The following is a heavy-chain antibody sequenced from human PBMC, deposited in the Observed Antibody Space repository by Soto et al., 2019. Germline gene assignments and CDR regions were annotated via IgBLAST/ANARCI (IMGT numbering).Heavy chain of an antibody. CDR1: GGSISSSNW. J-gene: IGHJ6*02. D-gene: IGHD4-17*01. Sequence: KTSETLSLTCAVSGGSISSSNWWSWVRQPPGKGLEWIGEIYHSGSTNYNPSLKSRVTISVDKSKNQFSLKLSSVTAADTAVYYCARVDLNEVYGDYVDYYYYGMDVWGQGTTVTVSS. V-gene: IGHV4-4*02. CDR3: ARVDLNEVYGDYVDYYYYGMDV. CDR2: IYHSGST.